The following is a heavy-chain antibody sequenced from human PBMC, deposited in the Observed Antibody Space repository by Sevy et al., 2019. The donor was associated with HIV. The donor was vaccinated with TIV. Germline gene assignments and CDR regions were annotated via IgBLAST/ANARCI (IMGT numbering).Heavy chain of an antibody. Sequence: GGSLRLSCAASGFTFITYNMNWVRQAPGKGLEWASSVSGSSNYIYYAESLKGRFIISRDNAKNTLYLQINSLRADDTAVYYCATGPPDGSYDYFDYWGQGTLVTVSS. CDR3: ATGPPDGSYDYFDY. J-gene: IGHJ4*02. CDR2: VSGSSNYI. CDR1: GFTFITYN. V-gene: IGHV3-21*06. D-gene: IGHD1-26*01.